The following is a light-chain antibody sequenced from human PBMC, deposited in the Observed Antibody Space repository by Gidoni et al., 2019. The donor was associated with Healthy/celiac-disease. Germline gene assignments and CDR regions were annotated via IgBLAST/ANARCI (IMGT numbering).Light chain of an antibody. Sequence: EIVLTQSPATLSLSPGERATLSCRASQSVSSYLAWYQQKPGQAPRLLIYDASNRATGIPARFSGSGSGTDFTLPIISLEPEDFAVYSCQQRSNWPITFGQGTRLEI. CDR2: DAS. J-gene: IGKJ5*01. CDR3: QQRSNWPIT. V-gene: IGKV3-11*01. CDR1: QSVSSY.